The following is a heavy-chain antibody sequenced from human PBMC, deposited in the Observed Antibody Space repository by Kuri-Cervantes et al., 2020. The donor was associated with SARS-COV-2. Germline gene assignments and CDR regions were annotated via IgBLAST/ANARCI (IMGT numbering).Heavy chain of an antibody. J-gene: IGHJ4*02. CDR3: ARGRDYGSGSHISYDY. V-gene: IGHV4-38-2*01. D-gene: IGHD3-10*01. Sequence: SETLSLTCAVSGYSISSGYYWGWIRQPPGKGLEWIGEINHSGSTNYNPSLKSRVTISVDTSKNQFSLKLSSVTAADTAVYYCARGRDYGSGSHISYDYWGQGTLVTVSS. CDR1: GYSISSGYY. CDR2: INHSGST.